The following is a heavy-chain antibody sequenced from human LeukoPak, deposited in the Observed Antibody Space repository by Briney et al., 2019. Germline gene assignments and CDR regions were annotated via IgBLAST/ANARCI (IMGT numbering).Heavy chain of an antibody. Sequence: SETLSLTCAVSGDSISSNYWWTWVRQPPGKGLEWIGEIHHSGSTNYSPSLKSRITISVDNSRNQFSLGLSSVSAADTAVYYCARGIPGYFGTSGYYYEYWGQGTLVTVSS. J-gene: IGHJ4*02. CDR1: GDSISSNYW. CDR2: IHHSGST. V-gene: IGHV4-4*02. CDR3: ARGIPGYFGTSGYYYEY. D-gene: IGHD3-22*01.